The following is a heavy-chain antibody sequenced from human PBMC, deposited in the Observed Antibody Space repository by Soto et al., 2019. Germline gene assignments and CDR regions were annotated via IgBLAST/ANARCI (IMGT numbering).Heavy chain of an antibody. CDR2: INPNSGGT. V-gene: IGHV1-2*02. Sequence: ASVKVSCKASGYTFTGYYMHWVRQAPGQGLEWMGWINPNSGGTNYAQKFQGRVTMTRDTSISTAYMELSRLRSDDTAVYYCAKDILTGYYPDYWGQGTLVTVSS. CDR1: GYTFTGYY. CDR3: AKDILTGYYPDY. D-gene: IGHD3-9*01. J-gene: IGHJ4*02.